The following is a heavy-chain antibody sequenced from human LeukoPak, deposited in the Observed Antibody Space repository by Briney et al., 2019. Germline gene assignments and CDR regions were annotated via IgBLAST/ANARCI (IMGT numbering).Heavy chain of an antibody. CDR3: ARVPLIAAEYFQH. J-gene: IGHJ1*01. V-gene: IGHV1-8*01. D-gene: IGHD6-13*01. CDR1: GYTFTSYD. Sequence: GASLKVSCKASGYTFTSYDINWVRQATGQGLEWMGWMNPNSGNTGYAQKFQGRVTMTRNTSISTAYMELSSLRSEDTAVYYCARVPLIAAEYFQHWGQGTLVTVSS. CDR2: MNPNSGNT.